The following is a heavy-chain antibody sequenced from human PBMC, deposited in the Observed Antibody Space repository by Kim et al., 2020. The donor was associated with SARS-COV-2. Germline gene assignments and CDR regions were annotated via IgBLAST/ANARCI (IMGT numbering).Heavy chain of an antibody. D-gene: IGHD3-3*01. Sequence: GGSLRLSCEASGFTFSSHAMRWVRQAPGKGLEWVSCISRSGASTIYADSVKGRFTISRDNSKNTLYLQMNSLGAEDTAVYYCAKQIGLTIDYGGQGTLGTASS. V-gene: IGHV3-23*01. CDR2: ISRSGAST. CDR3: AKQIGLTIDY. J-gene: IGHJ4*02. CDR1: GFTFSSHA.